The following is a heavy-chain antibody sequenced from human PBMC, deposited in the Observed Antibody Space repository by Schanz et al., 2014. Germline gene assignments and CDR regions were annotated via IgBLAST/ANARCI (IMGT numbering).Heavy chain of an antibody. D-gene: IGHD4-17*01. Sequence: VQLVESGGGLVQPGGSLRLSCAASGFIFSNYGMHWVRPATGKGLEWVAFIWSDGSRTYHAESGKGRFAISRDNAKNTLYLQMNSLRAEDTAVYYCVRDTDYHFDYWGQGTLVTVSS. CDR1: GFIFSNYG. J-gene: IGHJ4*02. CDR3: VRDTDYHFDY. V-gene: IGHV3-33*01. CDR2: IWSDGSRT.